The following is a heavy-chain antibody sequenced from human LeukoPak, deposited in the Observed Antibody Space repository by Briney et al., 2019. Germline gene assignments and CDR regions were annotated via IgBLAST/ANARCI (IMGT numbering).Heavy chain of an antibody. J-gene: IGHJ4*02. Sequence: GRSLRLSCAASGFTFSSYAMHWVRQAPGKGLEWVAVISYDGSNKYYADSVKGRFTISRDNSKNTLYLQMNSLRAEDTAVYYCARSRGSTSFFDYWGQGTLVTVSS. CDR3: ARSRGSTSFFDY. V-gene: IGHV3-30-3*01. D-gene: IGHD2-2*01. CDR1: GFTFSSYA. CDR2: ISYDGSNK.